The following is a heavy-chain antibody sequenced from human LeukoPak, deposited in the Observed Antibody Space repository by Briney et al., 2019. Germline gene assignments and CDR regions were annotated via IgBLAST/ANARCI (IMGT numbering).Heavy chain of an antibody. CDR2: IKEDASEE. Sequence: PGGSLRLSCAVSGFTSSRHWMSWVRQTPEEGLEWVANIKEDASEENYVDSVKGRFTISRDNAKNSPYLQMNSLRAEDTAVYYCAIAAGWELGYWGQGTLVTVSS. CDR3: AIAAGWELGY. J-gene: IGHJ4*02. V-gene: IGHV3-7*01. CDR1: GFTSSRHW. D-gene: IGHD6-25*01.